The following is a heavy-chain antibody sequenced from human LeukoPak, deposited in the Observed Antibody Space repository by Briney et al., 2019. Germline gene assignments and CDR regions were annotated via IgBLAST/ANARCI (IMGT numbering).Heavy chain of an antibody. CDR2: IYSGGST. V-gene: IGHV3-53*01. J-gene: IGHJ4*02. D-gene: IGHD3-10*01. CDR1: GFTVSSNY. CDR3: ARDRRGNYFDY. Sequence: GGSLRLSCAASGFTVSSNYMSWVRQAPGKGLEWVSVIYSGGSTYYADSVKGRFTISRDNSKNTLYLQMNNLRAEDTAVYYCARDRRGNYFDYWGQGTLVTVSS.